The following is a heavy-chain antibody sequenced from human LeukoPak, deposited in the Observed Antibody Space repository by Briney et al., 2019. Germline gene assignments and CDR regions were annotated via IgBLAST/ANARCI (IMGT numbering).Heavy chain of an antibody. J-gene: IGHJ4*02. V-gene: IGHV4-39*01. CDR1: GGSISSSNHY. CDR2: IYYSGST. Sequence: SETLSLTCSVSGGSISSSNHYWDWIRQPPGKGLEWIGTIYYSGSTYYNPSLKSRVTISVDTSKNQFSLKLSSVTAADTAVYYCARHSKQLADYWSQGTLVTVSS. D-gene: IGHD6-6*01. CDR3: ARHSKQLADY.